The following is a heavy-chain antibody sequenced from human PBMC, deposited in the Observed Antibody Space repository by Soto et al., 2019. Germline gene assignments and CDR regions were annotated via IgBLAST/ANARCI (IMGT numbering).Heavy chain of an antibody. Sequence: ASVKVSCKASGYTFTGHYIHWVRQAPEQGPEWMGEIGPEGGATRYAQRFQGRVTMTRDMSITTVYMELNNLSPDDTAVYYCGRGRSGQMVVFYWGQGTPVTVSS. CDR3: GRGRSGQMVVFY. J-gene: IGHJ4*02. CDR2: IGPEGGAT. V-gene: IGHV1-2*02. D-gene: IGHD1-26*01. CDR1: GYTFTGHY.